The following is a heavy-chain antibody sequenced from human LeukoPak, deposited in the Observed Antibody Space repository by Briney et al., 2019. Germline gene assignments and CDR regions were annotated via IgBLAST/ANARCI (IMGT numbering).Heavy chain of an antibody. D-gene: IGHD4-23*01. CDR1: GGSISSYY. CDR2: IYYSGST. Sequence: SETLSLICTVSGGSISSYYWSWIRQPPGKGLEWIGYIYYSGSTNYNPSLKSRVTISVDTSKNQFSLKLSSVTAADTAVYYCASHQGGDYGGKRAFQHWGQGTLVTVSS. CDR3: ASHQGGDYGGKRAFQH. V-gene: IGHV4-59*08. J-gene: IGHJ1*01.